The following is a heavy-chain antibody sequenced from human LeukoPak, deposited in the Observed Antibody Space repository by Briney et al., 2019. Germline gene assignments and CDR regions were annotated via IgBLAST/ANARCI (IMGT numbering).Heavy chain of an antibody. CDR3: ARTVGATRKIFDY. Sequence: PSETLSLTCTVSGGSISSYYWSWIRQPPGKGLEWIGYIYYSGSTNYNPSLKSRVTISVDTSKNQFSLKLSSVTAADTAVYYCARTVGATRKIFDYWGQGTLVTVSS. D-gene: IGHD1-26*01. J-gene: IGHJ4*02. V-gene: IGHV4-59*01. CDR2: IYYSGST. CDR1: GGSISSYY.